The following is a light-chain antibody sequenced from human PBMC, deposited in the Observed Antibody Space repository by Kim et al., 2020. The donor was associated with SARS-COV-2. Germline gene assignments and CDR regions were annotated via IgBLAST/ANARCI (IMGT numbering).Light chain of an antibody. CDR1: NIGSKS. V-gene: IGLV3-21*04. Sequence: PGKTARITCGGNNIGSKSVHWYQQKPGQAPVLVTYYDSDRPSGIPERFSGSNSGNTATLTISRVEAGDEADYYCQVWDSSSDHVVFGGGTQLTVL. CDR3: QVWDSSSDHVV. J-gene: IGLJ2*01. CDR2: YDS.